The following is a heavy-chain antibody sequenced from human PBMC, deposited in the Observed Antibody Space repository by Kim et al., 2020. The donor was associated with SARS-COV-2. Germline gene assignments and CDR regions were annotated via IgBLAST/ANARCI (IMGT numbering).Heavy chain of an antibody. J-gene: IGHJ4*02. D-gene: IGHD6-13*01. V-gene: IGHV3-43*01. CDR3: AAADFDY. CDR2: DGGST. Sequence: DGGSTYYADSVKGRFTISRDNSKNSLYLQMNSLRTEDTALYYCAAADFDYWGQGTLVTVSS.